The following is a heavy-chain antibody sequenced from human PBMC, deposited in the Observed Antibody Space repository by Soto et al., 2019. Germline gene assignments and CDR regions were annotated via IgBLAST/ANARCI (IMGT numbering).Heavy chain of an antibody. V-gene: IGHV1-69*13. Sequence: VKVSCKASGGTFSSYAISWVRQAPGQGFEWMGGIIPIFGTANYAQKFQGRVTITADESTSTAYMELSSLRSEDTAVYYCARFVGGSSGYYYYAFDIWGQGTMVTVSS. CDR1: GGTFSSYA. CDR3: ARFVGGSSGYYYYAFDI. D-gene: IGHD3-22*01. J-gene: IGHJ3*02. CDR2: IIPIFGTA.